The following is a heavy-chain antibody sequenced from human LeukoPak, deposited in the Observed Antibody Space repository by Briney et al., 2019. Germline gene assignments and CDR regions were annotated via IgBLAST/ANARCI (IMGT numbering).Heavy chain of an antibody. CDR2: IYLSGGT. D-gene: IGHD3-10*01. V-gene: IGHV4-39*01. J-gene: IGHJ3*02. CDR3: ARRGSDDAFDI. Sequence: SETLSLTCTVSGGSTSSSNYYWGWIRQPPGKGLEWIGFIYLSGGTYYNPSLKSRVTISLDTSKNQFSLRLSSVTAANTAVYFCARRGSDDAFDIWGQGTMVTVSS. CDR1: GGSTSSSNYY.